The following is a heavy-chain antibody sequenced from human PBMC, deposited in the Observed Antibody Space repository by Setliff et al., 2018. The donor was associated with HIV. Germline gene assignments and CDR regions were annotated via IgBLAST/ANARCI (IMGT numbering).Heavy chain of an antibody. V-gene: IGHV4-39*02. J-gene: IGHJ3*02. CDR3: AREVDVVTTSDAFDI. Sequence: SETLSLTCTVSGGSINRISYYWGWIRQAPGRGLEWIGSIYNSGSTYYNPSLKSRIIISSDTSKNQISLKLTSVTAADTAVYYCAREVDVVTTSDAFDIWGQGTMVTVSS. D-gene: IGHD2-21*02. CDR1: GGSINRISYY. CDR2: IYNSGST.